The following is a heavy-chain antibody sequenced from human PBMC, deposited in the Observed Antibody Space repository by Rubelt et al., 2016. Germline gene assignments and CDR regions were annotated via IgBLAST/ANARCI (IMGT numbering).Heavy chain of an antibody. D-gene: IGHD3-10*01. CDR1: GYSITSAYY. CDR2: IHHNDNT. J-gene: IGHJ5*02. V-gene: IGHV4-38-2*02. Sequence: QVQLQESGPGLVKPSETLSLTCNVSGYSITSAYYWAWIRQPPGKGLEWIGNIHHNDNTYYNPSVRSRVTISVDTSKNQFSRKLGSVTAADTAGYYCARVKSQRDAGWFDPWGPGTLVTVSS. CDR3: ARVKSQRDAGWFDP.